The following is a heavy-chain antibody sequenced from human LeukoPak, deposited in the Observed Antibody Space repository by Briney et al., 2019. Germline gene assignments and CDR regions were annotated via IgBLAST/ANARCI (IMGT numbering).Heavy chain of an antibody. J-gene: IGHJ4*02. D-gene: IGHD3-22*01. CDR3: AREGADEKYYYDSSGLNY. CDR2: IWYDGSNK. V-gene: IGHV3-33*01. CDR1: GFTFRSYG. Sequence: PGGSLRLSCAASGFTFRSYGMHWVRQPPGKGLEWVAVIWYDGSNKYYVDSVKGRFTMSRDNSKNMLYLQMNSLRAEDTAVYYCAREGADEKYYYDSSGLNYWGQGTLVTVSS.